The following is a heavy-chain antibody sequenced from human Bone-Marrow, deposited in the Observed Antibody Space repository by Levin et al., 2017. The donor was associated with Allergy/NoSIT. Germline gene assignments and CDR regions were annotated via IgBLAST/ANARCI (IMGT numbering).Heavy chain of an antibody. J-gene: IGHJ4*02. CDR2: ISGGGGSI. CDR3: AKVNGYSHPGYFEY. CDR1: GFIFSDYA. Sequence: LTGGSLRLSCAASGFIFSDYAMAWVRQAPGKGLEWVSAISGGGGSIHYAESVQGRFTISRDTSKTMVYLQMNSLRAEDTAVYYCAKVNGYSHPGYFEYWGRGTLVTVSS. D-gene: IGHD5-12*01. V-gene: IGHV3-23*01.